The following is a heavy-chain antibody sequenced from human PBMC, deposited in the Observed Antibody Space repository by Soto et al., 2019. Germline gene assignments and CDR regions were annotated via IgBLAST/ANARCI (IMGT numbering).Heavy chain of an antibody. D-gene: IGHD2-15*01. CDR3: AREVEGLDY. J-gene: IGHJ4*02. Sequence: QVQLVESGGGVVQPGRSLRLSCAASGFTFSSYAMHWVRQAPGKGLEWVAIISYDGRNKYYADSVKGRFTIYRDSSKNTLYLQMNSLTAEDTAVYYCAREVEGLDYWGQGTLVTVSS. V-gene: IGHV3-30*04. CDR2: ISYDGRNK. CDR1: GFTFSSYA.